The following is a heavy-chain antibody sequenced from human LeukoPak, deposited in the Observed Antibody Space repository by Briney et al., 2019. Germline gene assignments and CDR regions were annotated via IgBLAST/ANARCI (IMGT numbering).Heavy chain of an antibody. CDR2: MKGSEG. CDR3: TRWARYFSEGSCYSWFDP. J-gene: IGHJ5*02. V-gene: IGHV3-7*01. Sequence: GGSLRLSCAASGFTFSSYWMSWVRQAPGKGLEWVAKMKGSEGYYVYSVHGRFSFSRDNDNNSVYLQMNMLRVDDSAVYYFTRWARYFSEGSCYSWFDPWGQGTLVTVSS. D-gene: IGHD2-15*01. CDR1: GFTFSSYW.